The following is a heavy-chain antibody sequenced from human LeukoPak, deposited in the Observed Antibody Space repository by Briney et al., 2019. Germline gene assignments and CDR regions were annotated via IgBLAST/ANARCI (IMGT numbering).Heavy chain of an antibody. CDR1: GYSISSGYY. V-gene: IGHV4-38-2*02. CDR3: AREYYYGSGIIFDY. J-gene: IGHJ4*02. D-gene: IGHD3-10*01. Sequence: SETLSLTCTVSGYSISSGYYWGWIRQPPGKGLEWIGSIYHSGSTYYNPSLKSRVTISIDTSKNQFSLKLSSVTAADTAVYYCAREYYYGSGIIFDYWGQGTLVTVSS. CDR2: IYHSGST.